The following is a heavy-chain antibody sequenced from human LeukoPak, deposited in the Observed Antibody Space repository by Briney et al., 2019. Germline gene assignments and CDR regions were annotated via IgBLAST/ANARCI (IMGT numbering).Heavy chain of an antibody. J-gene: IGHJ4*02. CDR3: AKDREYSAGWTRGDY. CDR1: GFTFHSHS. V-gene: IGHV3-21*04. CDR2: ISMTSSYI. Sequence: GGSLRLSCAASGFTFHSHSMNWVRQAPGKGLEWVSSISMTSSYIYYADSVKGRFTISRDNSKNTLYLQMNSLRAEDTAIYYCAKDREYSAGWTRGDYWGQGTLVTVSS. D-gene: IGHD6-6*01.